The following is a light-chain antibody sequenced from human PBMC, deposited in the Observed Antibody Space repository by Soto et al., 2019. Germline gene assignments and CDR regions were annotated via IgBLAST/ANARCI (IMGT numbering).Light chain of an antibody. CDR1: SSDVGGYNY. V-gene: IGLV2-14*01. CDR2: VVS. J-gene: IGLJ3*02. CDR3: SSYTTTNTLWV. Sequence: QSVLAQPTSVSGSPGQSIAISCTGTSSDVGGYNYVSWHQQHPGKAPKVLISVVSNRPSGVSNRFSGSKSGNTASLTISGLQAEDEADYFCSSYTTTNTLWVFGGGTKLTVL.